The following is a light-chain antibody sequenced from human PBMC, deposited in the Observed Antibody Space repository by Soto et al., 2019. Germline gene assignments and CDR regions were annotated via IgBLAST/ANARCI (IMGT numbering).Light chain of an antibody. J-gene: IGLJ2*01. V-gene: IGLV3-21*04. CDR3: QVWDNSSDHPV. Sequence: SSELTQPPSVSVAPGKTARIPCGGINTGRESVHWYQQKPDQAPVLVIYYDSDRPSGIPERFSGSNSGNTATLTISSVEAGDEADYYCQVWDNSSDHPVFGGGTKLTVL. CDR2: YDS. CDR1: NTGRES.